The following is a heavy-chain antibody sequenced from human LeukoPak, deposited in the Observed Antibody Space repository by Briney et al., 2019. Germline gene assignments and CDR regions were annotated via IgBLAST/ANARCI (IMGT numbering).Heavy chain of an antibody. Sequence: GGSLRLSCTASGFTFSSYSMNWVRQAPGKGLEWVSYISSDSNNIQYADSVKGRFTISRDNAKNTLHLQMNTLRAEDTAVYYCASRIATAGSVDYWGQGTLVTVSS. CDR3: ASRIATAGSVDY. CDR2: ISSDSNNI. V-gene: IGHV3-48*01. CDR1: GFTFSSYS. J-gene: IGHJ4*02. D-gene: IGHD6-13*01.